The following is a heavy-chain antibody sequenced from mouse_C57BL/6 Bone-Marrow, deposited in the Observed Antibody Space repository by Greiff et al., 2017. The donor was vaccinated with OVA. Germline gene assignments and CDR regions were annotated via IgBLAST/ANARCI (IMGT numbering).Heavy chain of an antibody. Sequence: EVKLVESGGGLVKPGGSLKLSCAASGFTFSSYAMSWVRQTPEKRLEWVATISDGGSYTYYPDNVKGRFTISRDNAKNNLYLQMSHLKSEDTAMYYCARDRYYDYDDYFDYGGQGTTLTVSS. J-gene: IGHJ2*01. CDR3: ARDRYYDYDDYFDY. V-gene: IGHV5-4*01. CDR2: ISDGGSYT. D-gene: IGHD2-4*01. CDR1: GFTFSSYA.